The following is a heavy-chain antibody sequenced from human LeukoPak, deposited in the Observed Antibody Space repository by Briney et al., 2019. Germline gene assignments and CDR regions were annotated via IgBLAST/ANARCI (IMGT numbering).Heavy chain of an antibody. J-gene: IGHJ6*02. CDR3: AFTLPYGSGSYYSNRGYYYGMDV. CDR2: IIPIFGTA. Sequence: GASVKVSCKASGGTFSSYAISWVRQAPGQGLEWMGGIIPIFGTANYAQKFQGRVTITADESTSTAYMELSSLRSEDTAVYYCAFTLPYGSGSYYSNRGYYYGMDVWGQGTTVTVSS. CDR1: GGTFSSYA. D-gene: IGHD3-10*01. V-gene: IGHV1-69*13.